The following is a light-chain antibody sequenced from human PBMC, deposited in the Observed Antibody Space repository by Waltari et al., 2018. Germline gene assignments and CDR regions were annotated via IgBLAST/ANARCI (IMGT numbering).Light chain of an antibody. J-gene: IGLJ3*02. V-gene: IGLV3-10*01. Sequence: SHELTQPPSVSVSPGQTARITCSGDALPTKYIYWYQQKSGQAPVMLIYEDHKRTSGIPGRFSGSSSGTLATLTVSGAVVEDEGDCYCYSTDSSSFPLFGGGTRLTVL. CDR2: EDH. CDR1: ALPTKY. CDR3: YSTDSSSFPL.